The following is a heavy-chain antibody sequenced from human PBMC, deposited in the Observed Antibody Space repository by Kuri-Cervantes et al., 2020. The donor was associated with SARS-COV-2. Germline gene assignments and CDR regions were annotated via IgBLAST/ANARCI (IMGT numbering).Heavy chain of an antibody. CDR3: ARSPGGSGGYSSSWYLY. CDR1: GFTFSSYA. Sequence: GESLKISCAASGFTFSSYAMSWVRQAPGKGLEWVSAISGSGGSTYYADSVKGRFTISRDNSKNTLYLQMNSLRAEDTAVYYCARSPGGSGGYSSSWYLYWGQGTLVTVSS. CDR2: ISGSGGST. J-gene: IGHJ4*02. D-gene: IGHD6-13*01. V-gene: IGHV3-23*01.